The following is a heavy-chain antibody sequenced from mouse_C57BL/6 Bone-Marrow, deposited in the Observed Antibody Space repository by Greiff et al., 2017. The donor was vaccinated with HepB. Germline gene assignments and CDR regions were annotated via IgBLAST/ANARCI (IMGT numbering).Heavy chain of an antibody. V-gene: IGHV1-69*01. CDR1: GYTFTSYW. CDR3: ARNPDY. CDR2: IDPSDSYT. J-gene: IGHJ2*01. Sequence: VQLQQPGAELVMPGASVKLSCKASGYTFTSYWMHWVKQRPGQGLEWIGEIDPSDSYTNYNQKFKGKSTLTVAKSSSTAYMQLSSLTSEDSAVYYCARNPDYWGQGTTLTVAS.